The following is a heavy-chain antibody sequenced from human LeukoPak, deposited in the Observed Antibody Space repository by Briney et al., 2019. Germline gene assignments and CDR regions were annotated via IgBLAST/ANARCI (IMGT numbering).Heavy chain of an antibody. CDR1: GFTFSRSA. V-gene: IGHV3-30-3*01. CDR3: ARDGAGGLLLDY. CDR2: ISHDGSDT. D-gene: IGHD3-22*01. Sequence: QPGRSLRLSCAASGFTFSRSAMHWVRQAPGKGLEWVAVISHDGSDTYYADAVKGRFTIPRDNSKNTLYLQMNSLRAEDTAVYYCARDGAGGLLLDYWGQGTLVTVSS. J-gene: IGHJ4*02.